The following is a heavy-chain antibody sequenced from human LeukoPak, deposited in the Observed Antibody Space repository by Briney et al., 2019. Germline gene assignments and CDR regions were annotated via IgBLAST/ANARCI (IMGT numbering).Heavy chain of an antibody. J-gene: IGHJ4*02. V-gene: IGHV4-30-2*01. CDR3: SRGKADYGGFGRWGLFDF. D-gene: IGHD4-17*01. Sequence: SETLSLTCAVSGGSISSGGYSWSWIRQPPGKGLEWIGYIYHSGSTYYNPSLKSRVTISVDRSKNQFSLKLSSVTAADTAVYYRSRGKADYGGFGRWGLFDFLGQGTLVTVSS. CDR1: GGSISSGGYS. CDR2: IYHSGST.